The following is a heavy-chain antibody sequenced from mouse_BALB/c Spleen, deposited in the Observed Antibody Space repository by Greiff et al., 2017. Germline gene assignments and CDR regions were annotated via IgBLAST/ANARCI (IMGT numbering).Heavy chain of an antibody. V-gene: IGHV1S81*02. J-gene: IGHJ3*01. CDR1: GYTFTSYW. D-gene: IGHD2-4*01. CDR2: INPSNGRT. Sequence: QVQLKQPGAELVKPGASVKLSCKASGYTFTSYWMHWVKQRPGQGLEWIGEINPSNGRTNYNEKFKSKATLTVDKSSSTAYMQLSSLTSEDSAVYYCARDDYDWFAYWGQGTLVTVSA. CDR3: ARDDYDWFAY.